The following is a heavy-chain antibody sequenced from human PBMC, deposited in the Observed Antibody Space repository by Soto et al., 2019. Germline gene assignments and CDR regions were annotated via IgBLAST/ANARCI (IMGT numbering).Heavy chain of an antibody. CDR3: ARVTTLAIFDDGMDV. CDR2: ISNDGSNY. Sequence: QVQLVESGGGVVQPGRSLRLSCAASGFTFTSYAMHWVRQAPGKGLEWVAVISNDGSNYYYADSVRGRFTISRNNTKNTLFLQMSSLRGEDSGVYYCARVTTLAIFDDGMDVWGQGTTVTVSS. V-gene: IGHV3-30-3*01. D-gene: IGHD3-3*01. J-gene: IGHJ6*02. CDR1: GFTFTSYA.